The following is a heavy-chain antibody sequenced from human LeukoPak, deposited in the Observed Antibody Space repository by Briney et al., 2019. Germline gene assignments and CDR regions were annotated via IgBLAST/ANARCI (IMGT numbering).Heavy chain of an antibody. D-gene: IGHD3-22*01. V-gene: IGHV1-3*03. Sequence: ASVKVSCKASGYTFTSYAMHRVRQAPGQRLEWMGWINAGNGNTKYSQEFQGRVTIPRDTSASTAYMELSSLRSEDMAVYYCARDNDSSGYYTGWAAFDIWGQGTMVTVSS. CDR1: GYTFTSYA. CDR2: INAGNGNT. CDR3: ARDNDSSGYYTGWAAFDI. J-gene: IGHJ3*02.